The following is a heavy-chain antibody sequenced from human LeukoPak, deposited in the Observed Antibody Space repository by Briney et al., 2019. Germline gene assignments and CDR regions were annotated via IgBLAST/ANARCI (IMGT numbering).Heavy chain of an antibody. Sequence: SVKVSCKASGGTFSSYAISWVRQAPGQGLEWMGRIIPIPGIANNAKKFQGRVTITADKSTSTAYMELSSLRSEDTAVYYCARRNSSVGATLDYFDYWGQGTLVTVSS. V-gene: IGHV1-69*04. D-gene: IGHD1-26*01. J-gene: IGHJ4*02. CDR1: GGTFSSYA. CDR3: ARRNSSVGATLDYFDY. CDR2: IIPIPGIA.